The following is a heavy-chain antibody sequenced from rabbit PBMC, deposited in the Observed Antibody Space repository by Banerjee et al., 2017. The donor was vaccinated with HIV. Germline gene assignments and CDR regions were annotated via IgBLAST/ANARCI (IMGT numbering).Heavy chain of an antibody. D-gene: IGHD6-1*01. J-gene: IGHJ4*01. CDR3: ARGYYTYDYAHDL. V-gene: IGHV1S40*01. CDR1: RFSFSGGFW. Sequence: QSLEESGGDLVKPGASLTLTCTASRFSFSGGFWVFWGRQAPGKGLEWIACISTSTGNTAYANWAKGRFTISKTSSTTVTLQMTSLTAADTATYFCARGYYTYDYAHDLWGPGTLVTV. CDR2: ISTSTGNT.